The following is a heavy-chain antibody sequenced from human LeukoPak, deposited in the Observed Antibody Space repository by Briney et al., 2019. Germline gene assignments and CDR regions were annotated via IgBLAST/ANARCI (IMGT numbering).Heavy chain of an antibody. V-gene: IGHV5-51*01. CDR3: ARRGPRSGSSGYRYFDL. D-gene: IGHD1-26*01. Sequence: GESLKISCKGSGYSFSIYWIGWVRQMPGKGLEWMGIVYPGDSDTRYSLSFQGQVTISVDTSISTAYLQWSGLKASDSATYYCARRGPRSGSSGYRYFDLWGRGTLVTVSS. CDR2: VYPGDSDT. J-gene: IGHJ2*01. CDR1: GYSFSIYW.